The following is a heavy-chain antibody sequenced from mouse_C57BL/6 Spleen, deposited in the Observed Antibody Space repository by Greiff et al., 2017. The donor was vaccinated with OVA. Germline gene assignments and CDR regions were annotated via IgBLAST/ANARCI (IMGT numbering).Heavy chain of an antibody. CDR1: GFTFSSYG. D-gene: IGHD1-1*01. CDR3: ARQEYYGSTYWYFDV. V-gene: IGHV5-6*01. Sequence: EVMLVESGGDLVKPGGSLKLSCAASGFTFSSYGMSWVRQTPDKRLAWVATISSGGSYTYYPDSVKGRFTISRDNAKNTLYLQMSSLKSEDTAMYYCARQEYYGSTYWYFDVWGTGTTVTVSS. J-gene: IGHJ1*03. CDR2: ISSGGSYT.